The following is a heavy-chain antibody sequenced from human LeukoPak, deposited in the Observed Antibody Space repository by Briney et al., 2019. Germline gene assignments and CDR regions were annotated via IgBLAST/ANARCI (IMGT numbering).Heavy chain of an antibody. CDR3: ARVPADSSKYFDL. CDR2: INHSGST. V-gene: IGHV4-34*01. D-gene: IGHD2-15*01. CDR1: GGSFSGYY. Sequence: SETLSLTCAVYGGSFSGYYWSWIRQPPGKGLEWIGEINHSGSTNYNPSLKSRVTISVDTSKNQFSLKLTSVTAADTAVYYCARVPADSSKYFDLWGRGALVTVSS. J-gene: IGHJ2*01.